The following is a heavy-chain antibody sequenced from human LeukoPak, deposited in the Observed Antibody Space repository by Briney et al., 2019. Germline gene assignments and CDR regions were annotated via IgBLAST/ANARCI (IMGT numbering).Heavy chain of an antibody. CDR2: IHPGDSET. Sequence: GESLKISCKGSGYSFNTYWIGWVRQMPGKGLEWVGIIHPGDSETRYSPSFQGQVTISADKSITTAYLHWSRLKASDTAMYYCARRDRSCWSLSSSTGKDSGFGDWGQGTLVTVSS. D-gene: IGHD6-13*01. CDR1: GYSFNTYW. CDR3: ARRDRSCWSLSSSTGKDSGFGD. J-gene: IGHJ4*02. V-gene: IGHV5-51*01.